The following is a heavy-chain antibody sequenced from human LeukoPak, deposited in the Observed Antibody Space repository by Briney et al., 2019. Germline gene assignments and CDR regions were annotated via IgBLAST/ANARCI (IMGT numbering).Heavy chain of an antibody. V-gene: IGHV4-39*01. Sequence: PETLSLTCTFSADSTSSSPYSWGRIRQPPGKVQEWIGSHYQGGSTYYNTPLKRRVTISLDPSKTQFSLKLTSVTAADTAVYYCARPYSSGNVDAFDIWGQGTMVTVSS. J-gene: IGHJ3*02. D-gene: IGHD6-19*01. CDR1: ADSTSSSPYS. CDR2: HYQGGST. CDR3: ARPYSSGNVDAFDI.